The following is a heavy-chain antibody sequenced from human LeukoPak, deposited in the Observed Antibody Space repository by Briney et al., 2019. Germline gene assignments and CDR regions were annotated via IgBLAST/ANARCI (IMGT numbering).Heavy chain of an antibody. CDR3: ARARTYCSGGSCYAWYFQH. Sequence: PSETLSLTCTVSGGSISSYYWSWIRQPPGKGLEWIGYIYYTGSANYNPSLKSRATISVDTSKNQFSLKLNSVTAADTAVYYCARARTYCSGGSCYAWYFQHWGQGTLVTVSS. J-gene: IGHJ1*01. D-gene: IGHD2-15*01. CDR2: IYYTGSA. CDR1: GGSISSYY. V-gene: IGHV4-59*01.